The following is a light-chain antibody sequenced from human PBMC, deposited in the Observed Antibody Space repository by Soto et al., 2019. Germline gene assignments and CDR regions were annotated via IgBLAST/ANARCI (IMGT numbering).Light chain of an antibody. CDR2: GAS. CDR3: QQYGSSPSLT. V-gene: IGKV3-20*01. CDR1: QSVSSSY. Sequence: EIGLTQSPGTLSLSPGERATLSCRASQSVSSSYLAWYQQKPGQAPRLLIYGASGRATGIPDRFSGSGSGTDFTLTISRLEPEDFAVYYCQQYGSSPSLTFGGGTKVDI. J-gene: IGKJ4*01.